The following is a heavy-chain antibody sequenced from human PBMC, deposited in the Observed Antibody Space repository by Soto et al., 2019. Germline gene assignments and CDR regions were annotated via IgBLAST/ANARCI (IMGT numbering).Heavy chain of an antibody. D-gene: IGHD6-19*01. V-gene: IGHV6-1*01. CDR1: GDSVSRNNAA. CDR3: ARGAFGTAVANFDS. Sequence: QVQLQQSGPGLVQPSQTLSLTCGISGDSVSRNNAAWYWIRQSPSRGLEWLGRTYYRSMWYYDYAASVRGRTIITPDTSKNQFSLHLTSVTPEDTAIYYCARGAFGTAVANFDSWGRGTLVTVSS. CDR2: TYYRSMWYY. J-gene: IGHJ4*02.